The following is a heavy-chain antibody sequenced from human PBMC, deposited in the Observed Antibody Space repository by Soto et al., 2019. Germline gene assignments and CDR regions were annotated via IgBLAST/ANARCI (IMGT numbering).Heavy chain of an antibody. CDR3: AKVKRGGIDYGDYRP. Sequence: GGSLRLSCAASGFTFSSYAMSWVRQAPGKGLEWVSAISGSGGSTYYADSVKGRFTISRDNSKNTLYLQMNSLRAEDTAVYYCAKVKRGGIDYGDYRPWGQGTLVTVSS. J-gene: IGHJ5*02. CDR2: ISGSGGST. D-gene: IGHD4-17*01. V-gene: IGHV3-23*01. CDR1: GFTFSSYA.